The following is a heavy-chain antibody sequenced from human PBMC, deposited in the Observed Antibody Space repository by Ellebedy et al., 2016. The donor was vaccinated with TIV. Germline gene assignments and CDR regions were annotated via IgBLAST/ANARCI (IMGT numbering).Heavy chain of an antibody. J-gene: IGHJ5*02. CDR1: GFTFSTYW. Sequence: GESLKISCAGSGFTFSTYWMSWVRQAPGKGLEWVANIKQEGSEKYYVDSVKGRFTISRDNAKNSLYLQMNSLRAEDTAVYYCARMPWGSGAVNWFDPWGQGTLVTVSS. D-gene: IGHD3-10*01. V-gene: IGHV3-7*01. CDR3: ARMPWGSGAVNWFDP. CDR2: IKQEGSEK.